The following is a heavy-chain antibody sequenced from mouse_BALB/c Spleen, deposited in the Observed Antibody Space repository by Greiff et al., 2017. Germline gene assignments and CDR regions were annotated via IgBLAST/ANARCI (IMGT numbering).Heavy chain of an antibody. CDR2: IWTGGGT. V-gene: IGHV2-9-2*01. Sequence: QVQLKESGPGLVAPSQSLSITCTVSGFSLTSYDISWIRQPPGKGLEWLGVIWTGGGTNYNSAFMSRLSISKDNSKSQVFLKMNSLQTDDTAMYYCASPDYYYGSSSAWFAYWGQGTLVTVSA. CDR1: GFSLTSYD. D-gene: IGHD1-1*01. J-gene: IGHJ3*01. CDR3: ASPDYYYGSSSAWFAY.